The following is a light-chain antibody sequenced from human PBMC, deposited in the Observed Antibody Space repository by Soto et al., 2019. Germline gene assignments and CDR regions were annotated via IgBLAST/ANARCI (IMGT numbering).Light chain of an antibody. CDR2: DAS. CDR3: QHRYNWPPIT. CDR1: QSVSRH. V-gene: IGKV3-11*01. J-gene: IGKJ5*01. Sequence: EIVLTQSPATLSLSPGERATLSCRASQSVSRHLAWYQQKPGQAPRLLIYDASNRATGIPARFSGSGSGTDFTLTISSLEPEDFAVYYCQHRYNWPPITFGQGTRLEIK.